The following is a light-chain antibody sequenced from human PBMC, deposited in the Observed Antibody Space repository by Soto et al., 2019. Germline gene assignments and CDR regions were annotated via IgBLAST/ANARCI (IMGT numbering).Light chain of an antibody. J-gene: IGKJ1*01. CDR3: QQYNSYWT. V-gene: IGKV1-5*01. CDR1: QSISSW. CDR2: DAS. Sequence: DIQMTQTTSTLSASVGDRVTITCRSSQSISSWLAWYQQKPGKAPKLLIYDASSLESGVPSRFSGSGSGTEFTLTISSLQPDDFATYYCQQYNSYWTFGQGGMVDIK.